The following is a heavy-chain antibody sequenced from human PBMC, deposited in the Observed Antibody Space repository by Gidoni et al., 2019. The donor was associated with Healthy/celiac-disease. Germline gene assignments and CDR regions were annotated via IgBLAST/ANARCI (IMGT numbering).Heavy chain of an antibody. CDR1: GFTFSSYS. CDR3: AKDPVLEWFPY. J-gene: IGHJ4*02. CDR2: IRGSGGST. Sequence: EVQLLESGGGLVQPGGSLRLSCAASGFTFSSYSMSWVRQAPGKGLEWVSAIRGSGGSTYYADSVKGRFTISRDNSKNTLYLQMNSLRAEDTAVYYCAKDPVLEWFPYWGQGTLVTVSS. D-gene: IGHD3-3*01. V-gene: IGHV3-23*01.